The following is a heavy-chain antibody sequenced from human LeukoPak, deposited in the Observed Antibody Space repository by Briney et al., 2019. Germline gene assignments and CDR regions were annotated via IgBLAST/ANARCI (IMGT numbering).Heavy chain of an antibody. CDR3: ARERSTSLRYYYMDV. Sequence: SETLSLTCTVSGGSISSGDYYWSWIRQPPGKGLEWIGEINHSGSTNYNPSLKSRVTISVDTSKNQFSLKLSSVTAADTAVYYCARERSTSLRYYYMDVWGKGTTVTVSS. CDR2: INHSGST. D-gene: IGHD2-2*01. J-gene: IGHJ6*03. V-gene: IGHV4-39*07. CDR1: GGSISSGDYY.